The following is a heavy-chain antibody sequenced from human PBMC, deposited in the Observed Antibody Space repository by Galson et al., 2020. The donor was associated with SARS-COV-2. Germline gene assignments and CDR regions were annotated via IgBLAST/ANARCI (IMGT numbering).Heavy chain of an antibody. D-gene: IGHD3-3*01. Sequence: SETLSLTCTVSGGSISSSSYYWGWIRQPPGKGLEWIGSIYYSGSTYYNPSLKSRVTISVDTSKNQFSLKLSSVTAADTAVYYCARHQLDFWSGSGYYYYMDVWGKGTTVTVSS. CDR1: GGSISSSSYY. J-gene: IGHJ6*03. CDR2: IYYSGST. V-gene: IGHV4-39*01. CDR3: ARHQLDFWSGSGYYYYMDV.